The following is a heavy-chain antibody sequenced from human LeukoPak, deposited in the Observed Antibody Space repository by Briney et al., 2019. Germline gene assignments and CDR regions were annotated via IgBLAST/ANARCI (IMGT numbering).Heavy chain of an antibody. CDR2: INSNGSSL. Sequence: GSLRLSCAASGFTLSGYWMHWVRQAPGKGLVWVSRINSNGSSLTYADSVRGPFTVSRDNAKNTLYLQMNSLRAEDTAVYYCARTDNLDCWGQGTLVTVSS. CDR3: ARTDNLDC. D-gene: IGHD2-21*02. J-gene: IGHJ4*02. V-gene: IGHV3-74*01. CDR1: GFTLSGYW.